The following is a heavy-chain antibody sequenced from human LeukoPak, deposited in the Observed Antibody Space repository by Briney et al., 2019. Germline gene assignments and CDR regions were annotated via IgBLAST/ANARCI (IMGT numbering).Heavy chain of an antibody. CDR3: AKAAWVSDVFDY. CDR2: ISWNSGSI. Sequence: GGSLRLSCAASGFTFDDYAMHWVRQAPGKGLEWVSGISWNSGSIGYADSVKGRFAISRDNAKNSLYLQMNSLRAEDTALYYCAKAAWVSDVFDYWGQGTLVTVSS. D-gene: IGHD3-16*01. CDR1: GFTFDDYA. J-gene: IGHJ4*02. V-gene: IGHV3-9*01.